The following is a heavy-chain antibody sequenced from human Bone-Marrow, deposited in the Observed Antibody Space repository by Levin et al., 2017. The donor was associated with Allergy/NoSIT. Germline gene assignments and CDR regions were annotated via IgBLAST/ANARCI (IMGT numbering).Heavy chain of an antibody. Sequence: PGGSLRLSCAASGITFSDFYMTWIRQAPGKGLEWVSYISSSGTATNYADSVRGRFTLSRDNPKNSLYLQMNSLRAEDTAVYYCARVYYYDTSGRGAFDFWGQGTMVTVSS. CDR1: GITFSDFY. CDR2: ISSSGTAT. V-gene: IGHV3-11*01. CDR3: ARVYYYDTSGRGAFDF. J-gene: IGHJ3*01. D-gene: IGHD3-22*01.